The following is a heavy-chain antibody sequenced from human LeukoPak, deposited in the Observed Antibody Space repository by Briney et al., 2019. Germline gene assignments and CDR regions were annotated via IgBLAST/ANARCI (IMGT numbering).Heavy chain of an antibody. CDR3: ARDLGGMTTVTLFGY. Sequence: SEILSLTCTVSGGSISSYYWSWIRQPPGKGLEWIGYIYYSGSTNYNPSLKSRVTISVDTSKNQFSLKLSSVTAADTAVYYCARDLGGMTTVTLFGYWGQGTLVTVSS. J-gene: IGHJ4*02. CDR2: IYYSGST. CDR1: GGSISSYY. D-gene: IGHD4-11*01. V-gene: IGHV4-59*01.